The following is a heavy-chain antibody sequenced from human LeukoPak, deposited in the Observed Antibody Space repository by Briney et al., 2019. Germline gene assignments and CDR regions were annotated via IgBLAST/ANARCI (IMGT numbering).Heavy chain of an antibody. CDR2: VSASGDST. CDR3: AKDNTYYYDSSGSHLTY. D-gene: IGHD3-22*01. J-gene: IGHJ4*02. Sequence: GGSLRLSCAASGFTFSSYAMNWVRQAPGKGLEWVSGVSASGDSTNYADSVKGRFTISRDNAKHSLYLQMNSLRAEDTALYYCAKDNTYYYDSSGSHLTYWGQGTLVTVSS. V-gene: IGHV3-23*01. CDR1: GFTFSSYA.